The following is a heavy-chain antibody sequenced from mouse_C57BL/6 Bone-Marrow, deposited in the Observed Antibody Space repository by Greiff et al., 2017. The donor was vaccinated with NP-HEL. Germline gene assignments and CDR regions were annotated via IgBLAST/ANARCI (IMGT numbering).Heavy chain of an antibody. CDR2: INYDGSST. D-gene: IGHD1-1*01. V-gene: IGHV5-16*01. Sequence: EVHLVESEGGLVQPGSSMKLSCTASGFTFSDYYMAWVRQVPEKGLEWVANINYDGSSTYYLDSLKSRFIISRDNAKNILYLQMSSLKSEDTATYYCARDGSSPYWYFDVWGTGTTVTVSS. J-gene: IGHJ1*03. CDR1: GFTFSDYY. CDR3: ARDGSSPYWYFDV.